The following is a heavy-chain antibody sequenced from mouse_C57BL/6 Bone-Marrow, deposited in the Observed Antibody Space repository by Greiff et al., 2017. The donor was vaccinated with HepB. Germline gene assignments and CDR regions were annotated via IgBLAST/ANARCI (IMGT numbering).Heavy chain of an antibody. CDR1: GYSFTDYN. CDR3: ARRDYGNSPWYFDV. J-gene: IGHJ1*03. Sequence: VHVKQSGPELVKPGASVKISCKASGYSFTDYNMNWVKQSNGKSLEWIGVINPNYGTTSYNQKFKGKATLTVDQSSSTAYMQLNSLTSEDSAVYYCARRDYGNSPWYFDVWGTGTTVTVSS. D-gene: IGHD1-1*01. CDR2: INPNYGTT. V-gene: IGHV1-39*01.